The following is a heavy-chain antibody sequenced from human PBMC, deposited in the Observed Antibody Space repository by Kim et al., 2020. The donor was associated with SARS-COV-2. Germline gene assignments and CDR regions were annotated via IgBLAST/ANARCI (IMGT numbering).Heavy chain of an antibody. Sequence: GGSLRLSCAASGFTFSSYAMHWVRQAPGKGLEWVAVISYDGSNKYYADSVKGRFTISRDNSKNTLYLQMNSLRAEDTAVYYCARGMATIPFDYWGQGTLVTVSS. D-gene: IGHD5-12*01. CDR1: GFTFSSYA. CDR2: ISYDGSNK. J-gene: IGHJ4*02. V-gene: IGHV3-30-3*01. CDR3: ARGMATIPFDY.